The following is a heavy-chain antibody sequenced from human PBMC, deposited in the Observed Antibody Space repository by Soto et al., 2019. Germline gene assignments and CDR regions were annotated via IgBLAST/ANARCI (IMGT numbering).Heavy chain of an antibody. J-gene: IGHJ6*02. V-gene: IGHV3-66*01. CDR3: ARDQEEYGMDV. CDR1: GFTVSSNY. Sequence: EVQLLESGGGLVQPGGSLRLSCAASGFTVSSNYMSWVRQAPGKGLEWVSVIYSGGSTYYADSVKGRFTISRDNSKNTLYLQMNSLRAEDTAVYYCARDQEEYGMDVWGQGTTVTVSS. CDR2: IYSGGST.